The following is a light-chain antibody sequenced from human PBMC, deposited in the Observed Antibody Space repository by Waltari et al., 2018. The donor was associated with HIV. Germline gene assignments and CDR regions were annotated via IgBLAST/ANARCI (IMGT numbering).Light chain of an antibody. CDR3: QSADSSGTYWV. V-gene: IGLV3-25*03. Sequence: SYELTQPPSASVSPGQTARIPCSGDALAKQYAYWYQQKPGQAPVLVIYKDSERHSGIPERFSGSSSGRTVTLTISGVQAEDEADYYCQSADSSGTYWVFGGGTKLTVL. CDR2: KDS. J-gene: IGLJ3*02. CDR1: ALAKQY.